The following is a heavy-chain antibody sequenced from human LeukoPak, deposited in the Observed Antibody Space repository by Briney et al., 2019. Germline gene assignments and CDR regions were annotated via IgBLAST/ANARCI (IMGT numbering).Heavy chain of an antibody. V-gene: IGHV4-34*01. Sequence: LRLSCAASGFTFSDYYWSWIRQPPGKGLEWIGEINHSGSTNYNPSLKSRVTISVDTSKNQFSLKLSSVTAADTAVYYCARGGSVEVVPAASGYSGYDLGYYFDYWGQGTLVTVSS. J-gene: IGHJ4*02. CDR2: INHSGST. D-gene: IGHD5-12*01. CDR3: ARGGSVEVVPAASGYSGYDLGYYFDY. CDR1: GFTFSDYY.